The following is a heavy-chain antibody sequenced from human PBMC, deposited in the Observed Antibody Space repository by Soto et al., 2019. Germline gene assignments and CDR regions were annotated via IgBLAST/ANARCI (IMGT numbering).Heavy chain of an antibody. CDR2: INSDGSST. J-gene: IGHJ4*02. D-gene: IGHD6-19*01. CDR1: GFTFSSYW. Sequence: GSLRLSRAASGFTFSSYWMPWVRQAPGKGLVWVSRINSDGSSTSYADSVKGRFTISRDDPKNTPYLEMNSLRAEDTAVYYCATPSSGYKTKSQFGYGSQGTLVNVSS. V-gene: IGHV3-74*01. CDR3: ATPSSGYKTKSQFGY.